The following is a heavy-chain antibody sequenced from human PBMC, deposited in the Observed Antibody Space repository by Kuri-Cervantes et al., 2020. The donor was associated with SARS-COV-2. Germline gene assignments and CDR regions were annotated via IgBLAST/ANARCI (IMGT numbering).Heavy chain of an antibody. CDR1: GFTFSTYW. CDR2: IKQDGSEK. J-gene: IGHJ4*02. V-gene: IGHV3-7*01. CDR3: ARAPPTYSSGWYYFDY. Sequence: LSLTCAASGFTFSTYWMTWVRQAPGKGLEWVANIKQDGSEKYYVDSVRGRFAISRDNAKNSLDLQMNSLRAEDTAVYYCARAPPTYSSGWYYFDYWGQGTLVTVSS. D-gene: IGHD6-19*01.